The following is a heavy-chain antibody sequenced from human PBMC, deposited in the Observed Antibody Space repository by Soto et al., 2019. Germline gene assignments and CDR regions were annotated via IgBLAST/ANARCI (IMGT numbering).Heavy chain of an antibody. J-gene: IGHJ4*02. CDR2: IHYNGST. V-gene: IGHV4-59*02. Sequence: SETLSLTCSFSGDSVTSHYSTWIRQPPGKGLEWIGYIHYNGSTNYNPSLESRVTISVDTSKNQFSLKLSSVTAADTAVYYCARSSGGSYTDFDYWGQGTLVTVSS. CDR1: GDSVTSHY. CDR3: ARSSGGSYTDFDY. D-gene: IGHD2-15*01.